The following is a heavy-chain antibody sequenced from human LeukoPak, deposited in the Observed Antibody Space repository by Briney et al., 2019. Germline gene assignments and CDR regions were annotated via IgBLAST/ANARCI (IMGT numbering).Heavy chain of an antibody. CDR2: ISSSSSYI. J-gene: IGHJ4*02. CDR1: GFTFSSYS. D-gene: IGHD2-15*01. V-gene: IGHV3-21*01. Sequence: GGSLRLSCAASGFTFSSYSMNWVRQAPGKGLEWVSSISSSSSYIYYADSVKGRFTISRDNSKNTLCLQMNSLRAEDTAVYYCAKDLGRGYCSGGSCYWNDYWGQGTLVTVSS. CDR3: AKDLGRGYCSGGSCYWNDY.